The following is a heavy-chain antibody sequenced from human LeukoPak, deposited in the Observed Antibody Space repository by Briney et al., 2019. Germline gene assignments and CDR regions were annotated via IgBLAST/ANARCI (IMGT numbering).Heavy chain of an antibody. J-gene: IGHJ5*02. Sequence: SETLSLTCTVSGGSISSGGYYWSWIRQHPGKGLEWIGYIYYSGSTYYNPSLKSRVTISVDTSKNQFSLKLSSVTAADTAVYYCARHRLERKRPDCSSTSCYGGYNWFDPWGQGTLVTVSS. V-gene: IGHV4-31*03. CDR3: ARHRLERKRPDCSSTSCYGGYNWFDP. CDR1: GGSISSGGYY. D-gene: IGHD2-2*01. CDR2: IYYSGST.